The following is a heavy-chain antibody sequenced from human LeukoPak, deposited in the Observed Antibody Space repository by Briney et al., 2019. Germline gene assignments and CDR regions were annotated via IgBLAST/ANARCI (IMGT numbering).Heavy chain of an antibody. Sequence: HTGGSLRLSCAASGFTVSSNYMSWVRQAPGKGLEWVSVIYSGGSTYYAGSVKGRFTISRDNSKNTLYLQMNSLRAEDTAVYYCARDTYGDYGFGYWGQGTLVTVSS. CDR1: GFTVSSNY. D-gene: IGHD4-17*01. CDR3: ARDTYGDYGFGY. CDR2: IYSGGST. J-gene: IGHJ4*02. V-gene: IGHV3-53*01.